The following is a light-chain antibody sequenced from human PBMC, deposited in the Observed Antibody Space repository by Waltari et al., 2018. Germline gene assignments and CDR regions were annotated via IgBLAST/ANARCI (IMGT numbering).Light chain of an antibody. Sequence: QSVLTQPPSVSGAPGQRVTISCTGNSSNIGAGSAVQLYQQFPGTAPTPLIYSDTKRPSGVPDRFSASKSGTSASLAITGLQAVDEGDYYCQSYDSSLGGYVIFGGGTKLTVL. CDR3: QSYDSSLGGYVI. V-gene: IGLV1-40*01. CDR1: SSNIGAGSA. CDR2: SDT. J-gene: IGLJ2*01.